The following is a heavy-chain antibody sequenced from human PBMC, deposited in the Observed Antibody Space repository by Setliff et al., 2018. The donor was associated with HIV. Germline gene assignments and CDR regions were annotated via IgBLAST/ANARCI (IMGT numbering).Heavy chain of an antibody. V-gene: IGHV4-39*01. D-gene: IGHD4-17*01. CDR2: IYYSGST. CDR1: GGSISSGGYY. J-gene: IGHJ3*02. Sequence: KTSETLSLTCTVSGGSISSGGYYWSWIRQHPGKGLEWIGYIYYSGSTYYNPSLKSRVTISVDTSKNQFSLKLSSVTAADTAVFYCARHYGGNLDAFDIWGLGTMVTVS. CDR3: ARHYGGNLDAFDI.